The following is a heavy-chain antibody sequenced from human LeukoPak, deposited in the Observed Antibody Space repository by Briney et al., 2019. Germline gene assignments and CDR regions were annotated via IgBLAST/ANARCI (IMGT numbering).Heavy chain of an antibody. CDR3: ARDLSITMIRGVTFAY. Sequence: PSETLSLTCTVSSYSISRDYYWGWIRQPPGKGLEWIGNIYRTGSTYYNQFLTSRVNISIDTLKNQFSLKLTSVIAADTAVYYCARDLSITMIRGVTFAYWGQGALVTVSS. CDR2: IYRTGST. J-gene: IGHJ4*02. V-gene: IGHV4-38-2*02. CDR1: SYSISRDYY. D-gene: IGHD3-10*01.